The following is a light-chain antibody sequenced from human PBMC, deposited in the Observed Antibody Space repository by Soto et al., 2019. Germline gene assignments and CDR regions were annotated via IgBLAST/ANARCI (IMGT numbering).Light chain of an antibody. CDR2: DNN. CDR3: QSFDSSLRGWV. CDR1: SSNIGARYD. J-gene: IGLJ3*02. Sequence: QSVLTQPPSVSGAPGQRVAISCTGSSSNIGARYDVHWYQQLPGTAPKLLIYDNNNRPSGVPDRFSGSKSGTSASLAISGLQAEDEADYYCQSFDSSLRGWVFGGGTKLTVL. V-gene: IGLV1-40*01.